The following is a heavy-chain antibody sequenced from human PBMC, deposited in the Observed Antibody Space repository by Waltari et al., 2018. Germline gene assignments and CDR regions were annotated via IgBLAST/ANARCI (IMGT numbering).Heavy chain of an antibody. V-gene: IGHV1-8*01. D-gene: IGHD2-15*01. J-gene: IGHJ4*02. CDR1: GYTFTSYA. Sequence: QVQLVQSGAEVKMPGASVKVSCRASGYTFTSYAINGVGQATGQGLEWMGWINPNSGNTGYAQKCQGRVTMTSNTSISTAYMELISLRSADTAVYYCAGGAAGATPFDYWGQGTLVTVSS. CDR2: INPNSGNT. CDR3: AGGAAGATPFDY.